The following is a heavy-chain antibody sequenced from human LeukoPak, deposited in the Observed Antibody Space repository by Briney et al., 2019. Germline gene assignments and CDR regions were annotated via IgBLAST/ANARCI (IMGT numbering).Heavy chain of an antibody. CDR2: INPNSGGT. D-gene: IGHD3-10*01. CDR3: ARVSGYYGSGVESSWTELDY. CDR1: GYTFTGYY. V-gene: IGHV1-2*02. J-gene: IGHJ4*02. Sequence: ASVKASFKASGYTFTGYYSHWVRQAPGQGLEWMGWINPNSGGTNYAQKFQGRVTMTRDTSISTAYMELSRLRSDDTAVYYCARVSGYYGSGVESSWTELDYWGQGTMLTVSS.